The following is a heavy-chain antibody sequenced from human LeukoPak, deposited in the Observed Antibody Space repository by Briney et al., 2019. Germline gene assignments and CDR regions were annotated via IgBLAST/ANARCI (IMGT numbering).Heavy chain of an antibody. Sequence: ASVKVSCKASGYTFTSYYMHWVRQAPGQGLEWMGIINPSGGSTSYAQKFQGRVTMTRDTSTSTAYMELRSLRSDDTAVYYCARHFHPAETTGGYFDVWGRGTLVTV. D-gene: IGHD4-17*01. CDR1: GYTFTSYY. CDR3: ARHFHPAETTGGYFDV. CDR2: INPSGGST. J-gene: IGHJ2*01. V-gene: IGHV1-46*01.